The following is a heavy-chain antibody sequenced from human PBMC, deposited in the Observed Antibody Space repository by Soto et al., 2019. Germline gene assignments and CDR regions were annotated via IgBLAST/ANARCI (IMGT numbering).Heavy chain of an antibody. CDR2: ISGDGSQT. CDR1: GFTFSTHW. CDR3: AGDSPHDSTVAGDY. Sequence: EVHLVESGGGLVQRGGSLRLSCAASGFTFSTHWMHWVRQVPEKGLVWVSRISGDGSQTTYADSVRGRLTISRDNAKNTLYLQMNNLRVEDTAVYYCAGDSPHDSTVAGDYWGQGTLVTVSS. D-gene: IGHD3-22*01. J-gene: IGHJ4*02. V-gene: IGHV3-74*01.